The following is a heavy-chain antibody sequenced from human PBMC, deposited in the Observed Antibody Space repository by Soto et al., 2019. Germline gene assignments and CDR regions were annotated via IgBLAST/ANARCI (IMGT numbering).Heavy chain of an antibody. CDR3: ARAPFMITFGGVIVNGNFDY. CDR2: IYYSGST. D-gene: IGHD3-16*02. V-gene: IGHV4-31*03. J-gene: IGHJ4*02. Sequence: SETLSLTCTVSGGSISSGGYYWSWIRQHPGKGLEWIGYIYYSGSTYYNPSPKSRVTISVDTSKNQFSLKLSSVTAADTAVYYCARAPFMITFGGVIVNGNFDYWGQGTLVTVSS. CDR1: GGSISSGGYY.